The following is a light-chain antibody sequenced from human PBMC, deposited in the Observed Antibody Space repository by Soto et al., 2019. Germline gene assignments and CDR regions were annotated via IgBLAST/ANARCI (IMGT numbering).Light chain of an antibody. CDR3: QQYYSWRT. V-gene: IGKV3-15*01. CDR2: AAS. CDR1: QSIDNR. J-gene: IGKJ1*01. Sequence: IVMTQFPATLSVSPGRSASLSCRAGQSIDNRLAWYQQRPGQAPSLLIYAASTRATGIPARFSGSGSGTEFTLTSSGLQSEDFGVYYCQQYYSWRTFGQGTKVDIK.